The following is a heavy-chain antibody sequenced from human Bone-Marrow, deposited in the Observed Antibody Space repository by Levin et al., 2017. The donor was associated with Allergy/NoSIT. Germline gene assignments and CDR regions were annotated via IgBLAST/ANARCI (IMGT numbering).Heavy chain of an antibody. Sequence: GGSLRLSCAASGFIISSASMHWVRQPPGKGLEYVSAISYNGGTTYYADSVKDRFIISRDDSKNTLYLEMGSLRAEDTAVYFCARVGVYGNFDYWGQGALITV. D-gene: IGHD5/OR15-5a*01. CDR2: ISYNGGTT. J-gene: IGHJ4*02. V-gene: IGHV3-64*02. CDR1: GFIISSAS. CDR3: ARVGVYGNFDY.